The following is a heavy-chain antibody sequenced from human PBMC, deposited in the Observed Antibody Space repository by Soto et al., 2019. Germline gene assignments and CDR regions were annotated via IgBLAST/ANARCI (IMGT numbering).Heavy chain of an antibody. V-gene: IGHV1-69*01. CDR2: IIPIFGTA. J-gene: IGHJ4*02. D-gene: IGHD3-22*01. Sequence: QVQLVQSGAEVKKPGSSVKVPCKASGGTFSSYAISWVRQAPGQGLEWMGGIIPIFGTANYAQKFQGRVTITADESTSTAYMELSSLRSEDTAVYYCARGGPIPLIVVANYYFDYWGQGTLVTVSS. CDR3: ARGGPIPLIVVANYYFDY. CDR1: GGTFSSYA.